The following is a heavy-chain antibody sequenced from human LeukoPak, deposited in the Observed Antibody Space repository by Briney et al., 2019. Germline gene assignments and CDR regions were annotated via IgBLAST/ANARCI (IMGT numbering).Heavy chain of an antibody. D-gene: IGHD1-1*01. J-gene: IGHJ5*02. CDR3: ATATVTHTRDP. CDR1: GYTFTGYY. Sequence: WASVKVSCKASGYTFTGYYMHWVRQAPGQGLEWMGWINPYSGALISAQSLQGRLTMTWDTSTGTAYMELTRLTSDDTAVYYCATATVTHTRDPWGQGTLVTVSS. V-gene: IGHV1-2*02. CDR2: INPYSGAL.